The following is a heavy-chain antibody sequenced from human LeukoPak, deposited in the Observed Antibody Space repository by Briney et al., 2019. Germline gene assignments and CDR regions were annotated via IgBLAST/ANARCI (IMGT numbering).Heavy chain of an antibody. Sequence: GGSLRLSCAASGFTFSDYHMSWIRQAPGQGLEWVSYISSSGSTIYYADSVKGRFTISRDNAKNSLYLQMNSLRAEDTAVYYCAREGDDYGDNPPLDYWGQGTLVTVSS. D-gene: IGHD4-17*01. CDR3: AREGDDYGDNPPLDY. CDR2: ISSSGSTI. CDR1: GFTFSDYH. V-gene: IGHV3-11*01. J-gene: IGHJ4*02.